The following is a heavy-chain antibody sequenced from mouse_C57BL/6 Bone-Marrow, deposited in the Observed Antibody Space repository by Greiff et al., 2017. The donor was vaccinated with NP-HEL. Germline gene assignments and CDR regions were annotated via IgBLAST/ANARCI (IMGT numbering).Heavy chain of an antibody. CDR1: GFTFSSYA. CDR3: ARPRFAY. J-gene: IGHJ3*01. CDR2: ISDGGSYT. Sequence: EVKLVESGGGLVKPGGSLKLSCAASGFTFSSYAMSWVRQTPEKRLEWIATISDGGSYTSSPENVKGRFTLSTANSTNTLYLQLSHLKAEDTAIYYGARPRFAYWGQGTLVTVSA. V-gene: IGHV5-4*03.